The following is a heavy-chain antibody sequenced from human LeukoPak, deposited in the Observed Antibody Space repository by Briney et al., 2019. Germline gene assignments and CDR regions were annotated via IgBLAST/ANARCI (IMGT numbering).Heavy chain of an antibody. V-gene: IGHV3-64*01. J-gene: IGHJ6*01. CDR3: GRASSGREYYYRLDG. CDR1: GLLFRSYA. Sequence: GGSLTLPCGPWGLLFRSYAMQWVRQTAGKGVEYGSAMSSNGCNTYYATYVKGRFTISRDNSKNQMYLQMGSLRTEDIGVDYCGRASSGREYYYRLDGRGQGTTFTVS. CDR2: MSSNGCNT. D-gene: IGHD3-3*01.